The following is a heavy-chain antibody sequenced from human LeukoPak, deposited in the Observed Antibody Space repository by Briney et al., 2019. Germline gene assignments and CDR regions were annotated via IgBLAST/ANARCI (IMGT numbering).Heavy chain of an antibody. CDR3: AKEVYCGRDCYNPGYGVDV. Sequence: HSGGSLRLSCAASRFTFSNSAMSWVRQAPGKGLEWVAAISGSGGRTYYADSVKGRFTISRDNSKNTLSLQMNSLRDEDTATYYCAKEVYCGRDCYNPGYGVDVWGQGTTVTVSS. J-gene: IGHJ6*02. CDR2: ISGSGGRT. D-gene: IGHD2-21*02. CDR1: RFTFSNSA. V-gene: IGHV3-23*01.